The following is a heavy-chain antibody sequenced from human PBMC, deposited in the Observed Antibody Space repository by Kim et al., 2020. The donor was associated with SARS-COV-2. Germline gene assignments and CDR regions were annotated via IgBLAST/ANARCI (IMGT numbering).Heavy chain of an antibody. CDR3: ASWRESGWVQFEY. D-gene: IGHD5-18*01. V-gene: IGHV4-59*01. Sequence: SNPSLKSRVTISVDTSKNQFSLNLSSVTAADTAVYYCASWRESGWVQFEYWGQGALVTVSS. J-gene: IGHJ4*02.